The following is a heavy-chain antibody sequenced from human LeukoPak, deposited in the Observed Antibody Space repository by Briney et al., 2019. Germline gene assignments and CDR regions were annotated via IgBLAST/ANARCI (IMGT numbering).Heavy chain of an antibody. CDR2: IIGRGDTT. CDR1: GFTFSSYA. D-gene: IGHD2-21*01. J-gene: IGHJ3*02. Sequence: GGSLRLSCAASGFTFSSYAMSWVRQAPGKGLEWVSVIIGRGDTTHYADSVKGRFTISRDNSKNTLYLQMNSLRAEDTAVYYCAREIVGTAGAFDIWGQGTMVTVSS. CDR3: AREIVGTAGAFDI. V-gene: IGHV3-23*01.